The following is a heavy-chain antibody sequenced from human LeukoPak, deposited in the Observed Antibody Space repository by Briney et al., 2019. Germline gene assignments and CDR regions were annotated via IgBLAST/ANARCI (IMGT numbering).Heavy chain of an antibody. V-gene: IGHV3-11*01. D-gene: IGHD5-12*01. CDR3: ARDPGSGYEEHFDY. Sequence: PGGSLRLSCAVSGFTFTDTYMTWIRQAPGKGLESLSYISPSGTDISYADSVKGRFTISRDNAKDSLYLQMNSLRAEDTAVYYCARDPGSGYEEHFDYWGQGTLVTVSS. J-gene: IGHJ4*02. CDR1: GFTFTDTY. CDR2: ISPSGTDI.